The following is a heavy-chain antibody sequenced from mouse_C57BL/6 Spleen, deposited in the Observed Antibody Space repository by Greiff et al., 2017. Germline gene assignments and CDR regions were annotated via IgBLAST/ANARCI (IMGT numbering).Heavy chain of an antibody. D-gene: IGHD1-1*01. CDR2: IWSGGST. J-gene: IGHJ2*01. CDR1: GFSLTSYG. Sequence: QVQLQQSGPGLVQPSQSLSITCTVSGFSLTSYGVHWVRQSPGKGLEWLGVIWSGGSTDYNAAFISRLSISKDNSKSQVFFKMNSLQADDTAIYYCARGNYYGSSLDYWGQGTTLTVSS. CDR3: ARGNYYGSSLDY. V-gene: IGHV2-2*01.